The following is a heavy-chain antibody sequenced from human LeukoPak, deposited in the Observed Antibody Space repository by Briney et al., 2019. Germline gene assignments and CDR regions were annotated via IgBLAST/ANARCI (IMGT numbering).Heavy chain of an antibody. Sequence: ASVKVSCKASGYTFTGYYMHWVRQAPGQGLEWMGWINPNSGGTNYAQKFQGRVTMTRDTSISTAYMELSRLRSDDTAVYYCARRLSPARWFDPWGQGTLVTVSS. CDR2: INPNSGGT. CDR3: ARRLSPARWFDP. V-gene: IGHV1-2*02. CDR1: GYTFTGYY. J-gene: IGHJ5*02. D-gene: IGHD2-21*02.